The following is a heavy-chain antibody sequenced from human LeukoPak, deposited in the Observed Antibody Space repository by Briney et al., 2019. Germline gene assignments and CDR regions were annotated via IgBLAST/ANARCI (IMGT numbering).Heavy chain of an antibody. D-gene: IGHD2-2*01. CDR2: INPNSGGT. V-gene: IGHV1-2*02. J-gene: IGHJ6*03. Sequence: ASVKVSCKASGYTFTGYYMHWVRQAPGQGLEWMGWINPNSGGTNYAQKFQGRVTMTRDTSISTAYMELSRLRSDDTAVYYCARVLSPEYQLLSSLTDYYMDVWGKGTTVTVPS. CDR3: ARVLSPEYQLLSSLTDYYMDV. CDR1: GYTFTGYY.